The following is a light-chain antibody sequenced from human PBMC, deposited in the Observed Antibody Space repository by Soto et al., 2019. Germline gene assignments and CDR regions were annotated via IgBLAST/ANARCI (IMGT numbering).Light chain of an antibody. J-gene: IGLJ2*01. CDR3: QTWGTGNVV. CDR2: LSSDGSH. CDR1: SGHSSYA. V-gene: IGLV4-69*01. Sequence: QPVLTQSPSASASLGASVKLTCTLSSGHSSYAIAWHQQQPEKGPRYLMKLSSDGSHSKGDGIPDRFSGSSSGAERYLTISSLQSEDEADYYCQTWGTGNVVFGGGTKLTVL.